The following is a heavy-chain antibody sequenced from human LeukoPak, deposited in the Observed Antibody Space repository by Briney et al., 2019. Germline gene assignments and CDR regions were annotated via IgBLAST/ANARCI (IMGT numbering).Heavy chain of an antibody. CDR3: ATEFTVNWSFFDY. Sequence: GGSLRLSCAASGFSVSSNYMSWVRQAPGKGLEWVSVIYSGGGTYYADSVKGRFTISRDSSKNTLYLQMNSLRAEDTAVYYCATEFTVNWSFFDYWGQGTLV. D-gene: IGHD1-20*01. V-gene: IGHV3-53*01. J-gene: IGHJ4*02. CDR1: GFSVSSNY. CDR2: IYSGGGT.